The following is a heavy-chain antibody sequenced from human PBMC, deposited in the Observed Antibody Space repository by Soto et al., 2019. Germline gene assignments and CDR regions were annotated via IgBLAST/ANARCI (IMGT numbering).Heavy chain of an antibody. D-gene: IGHD3-22*01. CDR1: GYTFTSYY. CDR3: ARTPNYYDSSGLGC. CDR2: INPSGGST. Sequence: QVQLVQSGAEVKKPGASVKVSCKASGYTFTSYYMHWVRQAPGQGLEWMGIINPSGGSTSYAQKFQGRVTXXRXTXXSTVYMELSSLRSEDTAVYYCARTPNYYDSSGLGCWGQGTLVTVSS. V-gene: IGHV1-46*03. J-gene: IGHJ4*02.